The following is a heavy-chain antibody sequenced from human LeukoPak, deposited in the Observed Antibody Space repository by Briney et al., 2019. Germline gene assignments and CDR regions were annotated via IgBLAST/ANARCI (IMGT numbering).Heavy chain of an antibody. V-gene: IGHV1-69*05. CDR2: IIPIFGTA. CDR3: ARSPRVLPKMNTTKPILWNPSLNTKYYYYYMDV. D-gene: IGHD2-21*01. CDR1: GGTFSSYA. J-gene: IGHJ6*03. Sequence: GASVKVSCKASGGTFSSYAISWVRQAPGQGLEWMGGIIPIFGTANYAQKFQGRVTITTDESTSTAYMELSSLRSEDTAVYYCARSPRVLPKMNTTKPILWNPSLNTKYYYYYMDVWGKGTTVTVSS.